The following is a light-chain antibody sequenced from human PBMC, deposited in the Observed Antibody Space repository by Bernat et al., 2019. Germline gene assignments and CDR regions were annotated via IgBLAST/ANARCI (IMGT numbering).Light chain of an antibody. J-gene: IGLJ1*01. Sequence: QAALTQPASVSGSPGQSITISCTTPSSDVGGYNSVSWYQQHPGKAPKLIIYDGTNRPSGVSHRFSGSKSGNTAFLTISGLQPEDEANYYCSSYISSRSDVFGSGTKVTVL. CDR2: DGT. V-gene: IGLV2-14*03. CDR1: SSDVGGYNS. CDR3: SSYISSRSDV.